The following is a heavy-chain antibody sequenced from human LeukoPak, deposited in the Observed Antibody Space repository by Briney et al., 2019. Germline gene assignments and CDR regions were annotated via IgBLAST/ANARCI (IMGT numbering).Heavy chain of an antibody. CDR3: ARSSYYDFWSGYFHTYYYYYGMDV. V-gene: IGHV1-8*01. CDR1: GYTFTSYD. J-gene: IGHJ6*02. CDR2: MNPNSGNT. Sequence: ASVKVSCKASGYTFTSYDINWVRQATGQGLEWMGWMNPNSGNTGYAQKFQGRVTMTRNTSISTAYMELSSLRSEDTAVYYCARSSYYDFWSGYFHTYYYYYGMDVWGQGTTVTVSS. D-gene: IGHD3-3*01.